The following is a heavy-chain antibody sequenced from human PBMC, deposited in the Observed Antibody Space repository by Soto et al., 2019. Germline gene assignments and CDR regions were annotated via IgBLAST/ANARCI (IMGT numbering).Heavy chain of an antibody. J-gene: IGHJ5*02. V-gene: IGHV4-59*01. CDR3: ARGCSGGSCYWSRIDP. Sequence: PSETLSLTCTVSGGSISSYYWSWIRQPPGKGLEWIGYIYYSGSTNYNPSLKSRVTISVDTSKNQFSLKLSSVTAADTAVYYCARGCSGGSCYWSRIDPWGQGTLVTVSS. D-gene: IGHD2-15*01. CDR1: GGSISSYY. CDR2: IYYSGST.